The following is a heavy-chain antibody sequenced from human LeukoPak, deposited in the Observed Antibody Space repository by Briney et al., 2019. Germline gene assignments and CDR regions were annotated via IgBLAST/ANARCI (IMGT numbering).Heavy chain of an antibody. Sequence: GGSLRLSCAASGFSFKSYAMIWVRQAPGKGLEWVSSISSSSSYIYYAGSVKGRFNISRDNAKNSLYLQMNSLRAEDTAVYYCARGVGSSWYHDYWGQGTLVTVSS. CDR1: GFSFKSYA. CDR3: ARGVGSSWYHDY. J-gene: IGHJ4*02. D-gene: IGHD6-13*01. V-gene: IGHV3-21*01. CDR2: ISSSSSYI.